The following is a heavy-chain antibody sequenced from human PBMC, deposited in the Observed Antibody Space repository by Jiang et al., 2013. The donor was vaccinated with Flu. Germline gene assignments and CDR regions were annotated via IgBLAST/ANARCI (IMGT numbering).Heavy chain of an antibody. V-gene: IGHV1-69*06. J-gene: IGHJ4*02. CDR2: MIPIFDTT. Sequence: FSSYAIELGARAPGQGLEWMGVMIPIFDTTKYAQKFQGRVTIAADKSTSTAYMELSGLRSEDTAVYYCARDLSGYSYASGLVYWGQGTLVTVSS. CDR3: ARDLSGYSYASGLVY. D-gene: IGHD5-18*01. CDR1: FSSYA.